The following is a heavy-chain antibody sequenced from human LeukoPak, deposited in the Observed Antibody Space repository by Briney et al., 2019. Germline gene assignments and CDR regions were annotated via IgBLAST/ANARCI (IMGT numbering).Heavy chain of an antibody. D-gene: IGHD1-20*01. CDR1: GFTFSSYA. Sequence: GGSLRLSCAASGFTFSSYAMSWVRQAPGKGLEWVSAISGSGGSTYYADSVKGRFTISRDNSKNTLYLQMNSLRTEDTAVYYCAKDNWNDFRGYFDYWGQGTLVTVSS. J-gene: IGHJ4*02. V-gene: IGHV3-23*01. CDR3: AKDNWNDFRGYFDY. CDR2: ISGSGGST.